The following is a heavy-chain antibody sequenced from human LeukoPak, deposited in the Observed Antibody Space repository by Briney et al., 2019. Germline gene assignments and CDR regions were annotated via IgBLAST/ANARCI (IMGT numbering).Heavy chain of an antibody. CDR2: INPNSGGT. CDR3: ARGGTELGFLVDN. V-gene: IGHV1-2*02. Sequence: ASVNDSRKASGYTFTGYCIHWVRQAPGQGLEWMGWINPNSGGTNYAQKFQGRVTMTRDTSISTAYMELSRLRSDDTAVYYCARGGTELGFLVDNWGQGTMVTVSS. J-gene: IGHJ3*02. CDR1: GYTFTGYC. D-gene: IGHD5-18*01.